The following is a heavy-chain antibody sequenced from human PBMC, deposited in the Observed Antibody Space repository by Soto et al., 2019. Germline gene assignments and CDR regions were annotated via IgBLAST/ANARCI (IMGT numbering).Heavy chain of an antibody. CDR3: ANSPRWGVFDI. J-gene: IGHJ3*02. D-gene: IGHD1-26*01. CDR1: GCTVSSNY. V-gene: IGHV3-66*01. CDR2: ISSGGHT. Sequence: EVQLVESGGGLVQPEGSLRLSCAASGCTVSSNYLSWVRQAPGKGLEWVSLISSGGHTYYADSVKGRFTISRDNSKNTLYLQMNSLRAEDTAVYYCANSPRWGVFDIWGQGTMVTVSS.